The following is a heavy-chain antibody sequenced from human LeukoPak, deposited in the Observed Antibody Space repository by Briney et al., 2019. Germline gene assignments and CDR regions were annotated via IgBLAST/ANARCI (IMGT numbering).Heavy chain of an antibody. D-gene: IGHD1-26*01. CDR2: IYTSGST. CDR1: GGSISSYY. CDR3: ARDRGSYYRHFDY. J-gene: IGHJ4*02. Sequence: SETLSLTCTVSGGSISSYYWNWIRQPAGKGLEWIGRIYTSGSTNYNPSFKSRVTMSVDTSKKQLSLKLSSVTAADTAVYYCARDRGSYYRHFDYWGQGTLVTVSS. V-gene: IGHV4-4*07.